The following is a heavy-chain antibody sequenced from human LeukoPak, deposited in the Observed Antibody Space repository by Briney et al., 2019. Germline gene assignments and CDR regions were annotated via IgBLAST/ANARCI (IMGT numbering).Heavy chain of an antibody. V-gene: IGHV4-34*01. Sequence: SETLSLTCAVYGGSFSDHYWNWIRQPPGKGLEWVGEINHSGTTNYNPSLKSRVTMSVDTSKNQFSLKLSSVTAADTAVYYCARNREYYFDYWGQGALVTVSS. D-gene: IGHD3-10*01. CDR2: INHSGTT. CDR1: GGSFSDHY. CDR3: ARNREYYFDY. J-gene: IGHJ4*02.